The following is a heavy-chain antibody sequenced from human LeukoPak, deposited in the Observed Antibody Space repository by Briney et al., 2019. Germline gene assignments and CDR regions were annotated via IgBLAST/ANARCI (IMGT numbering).Heavy chain of an antibody. CDR2: ISYDGSNK. D-gene: IGHD3-3*01. J-gene: IGHJ6*03. Sequence: GRSLRLSCAASGFTFSSYAMHWVRQAPGKGLEWVAVISYDGSNKYYADSVKGRFTISRDNSKNTLYLQMNSLRAEDTAVYYCARDHSAVNDFWSGYYRYYYCYMDVWGKGTTVTVSS. CDR3: ARDHSAVNDFWSGYYRYYYCYMDV. V-gene: IGHV3-30*01. CDR1: GFTFSSYA.